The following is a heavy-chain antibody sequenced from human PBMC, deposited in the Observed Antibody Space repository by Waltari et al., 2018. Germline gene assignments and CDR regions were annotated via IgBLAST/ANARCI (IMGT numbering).Heavy chain of an antibody. CDR2: IYGGGRT. V-gene: IGHV3-53*01. CDR3: ATEVIAAAGTDY. J-gene: IGHJ4*02. D-gene: IGHD6-13*01. Sequence: EVQLVESGGGLIQPGGSLRLSCAASGFTVSSNYMSWVRQAPGKGLEWVSVIYGGGRTYYADSVKGRFTISRDNSKNTLYLQMNSLRAEDTAVYYCATEVIAAAGTDYWGQGTLVTVSS. CDR1: GFTVSSNY.